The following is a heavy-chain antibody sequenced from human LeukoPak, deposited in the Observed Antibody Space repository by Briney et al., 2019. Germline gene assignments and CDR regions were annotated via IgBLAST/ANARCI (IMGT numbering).Heavy chain of an antibody. CDR2: IYYSGST. D-gene: IGHD5-18*01. V-gene: IGHV4-59*01. Sequence: PSETLSLTCTVSGGSISSYYWSWIRQPPGKGLEWIGYIYYSGSTNYNPSLKSRVTISVDTSKNQFSLKLSSVTAADTAVYYCARTDLYGYGPNYYFDYWGQGTLVTVSS. J-gene: IGHJ4*02. CDR3: ARTDLYGYGPNYYFDY. CDR1: GGSISSYY.